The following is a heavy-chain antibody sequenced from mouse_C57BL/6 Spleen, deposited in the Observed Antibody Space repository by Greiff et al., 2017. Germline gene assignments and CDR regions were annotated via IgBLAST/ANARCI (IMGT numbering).Heavy chain of an antibody. CDR1: GFTFSDYY. V-gene: IGHV5-12*01. D-gene: IGHD2-5*01. CDR3: ARRAYDNNEDAMGY. J-gene: IGHJ4*01. Sequence: EVMLVESGGGLVQPGGSLKLSCAASGFTFSDYYMYWVRQTPEKRLEWVGYISNGGGSTYYPDTVKGRFTISRDNAKNTRYLQMSRLKSEDTAMYYCARRAYDNNEDAMGYWGQGTSVTVSS. CDR2: ISNGGGST.